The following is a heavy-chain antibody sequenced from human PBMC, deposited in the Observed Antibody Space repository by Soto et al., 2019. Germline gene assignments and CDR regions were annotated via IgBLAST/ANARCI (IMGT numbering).Heavy chain of an antibody. CDR2: ISGDGVTT. D-gene: IGHD3-9*01. CDR3: VREYYGLLTGYYTDY. V-gene: IGHV3-74*01. Sequence: EVQLVESGGDLVQRGGSLRLSCAASGFPFSSYWMHWVRHTPGKGLDWVARISGDGVTTDYADSVTGRFTVSRDNAKNSLSLQISGLRAEDTAVYYCVREYYGLLTGYYTDYWGQGTLVSVSS. CDR1: GFPFSSYW. J-gene: IGHJ4*02.